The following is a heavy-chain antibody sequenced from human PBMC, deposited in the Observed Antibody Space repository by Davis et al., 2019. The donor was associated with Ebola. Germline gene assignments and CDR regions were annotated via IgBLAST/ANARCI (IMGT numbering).Heavy chain of an antibody. CDR3: ARRVGARSGFDY. D-gene: IGHD1-26*01. Sequence: AASVKVSCKASGYTFTGYYMHWVRQAPGQGLEWMGWMNPNSGNTGYAQKFQGRITMTRNISITTAYMELNSLRSEDTAVYYCARRVGARSGFDYWGQGTLVTVSS. CDR2: MNPNSGNT. V-gene: IGHV1-8*02. CDR1: GYTFTGYY. J-gene: IGHJ4*02.